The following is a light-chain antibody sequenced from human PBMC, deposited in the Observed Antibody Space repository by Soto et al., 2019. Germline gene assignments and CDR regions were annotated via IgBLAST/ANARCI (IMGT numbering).Light chain of an antibody. CDR2: DVD. CDR1: RSDVGGYRF. J-gene: IGLJ3*02. CDR3: SSDAGGFTGV. Sequence: QSALTQPRSVSGSPGQSVTISCTGARSDVGGYRFVSWYQQHPDKAPKLMIYDVDKRPSGVPDRFSGSKSGNTASLTISGLQAEDEADYFCSSDAGGFTGVFGGGTKLTVL. V-gene: IGLV2-11*01.